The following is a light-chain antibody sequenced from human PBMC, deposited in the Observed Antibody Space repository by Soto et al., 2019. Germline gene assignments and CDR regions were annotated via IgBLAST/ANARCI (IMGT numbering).Light chain of an antibody. CDR1: QSVSSSY. CDR2: GAS. V-gene: IGKV3-20*01. Sequence: IVLTQSPGTLSLSPGDRATLSCRASQSVSSSYLAWYQQKPGQAPGLLIYGASSRATGIPDRFSGSGSGTDFTLTISRLEPEDFAVYYCQQYGRSPWTFGQGTKVDIK. CDR3: QQYGRSPWT. J-gene: IGKJ1*01.